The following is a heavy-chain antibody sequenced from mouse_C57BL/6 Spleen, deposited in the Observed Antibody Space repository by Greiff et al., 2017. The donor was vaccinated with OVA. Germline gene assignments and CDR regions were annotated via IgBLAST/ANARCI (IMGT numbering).Heavy chain of an antibody. CDR2: INPNNGGT. V-gene: IGHV1-26*01. CDR3: AITKRGNAMDY. J-gene: IGHJ4*01. Sequence: EAQLQQSGPELVKPGASVKISCKASGYTFTDYYMNWVKQSHGKSLEWIGDINPNNGGTSYNQKFKGKATLTVDKSSSTAYMELRSLTSEDSAVYYCAITKRGNAMDYWGQGTSVTVSS. CDR1: GYTFTDYY.